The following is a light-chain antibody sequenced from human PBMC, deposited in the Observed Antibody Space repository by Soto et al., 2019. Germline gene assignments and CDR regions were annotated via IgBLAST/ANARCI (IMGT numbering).Light chain of an antibody. J-gene: IGLJ2*01. CDR3: SSYTSSSTVV. V-gene: IGLV2-14*01. Sequence: QSALTQPACVSGSLGQSITISCTGTSSDVGGYNYVSWYQQHPGKAPKLMIYDVSNRPSGVSNRFSGSKSGNTASLTISGLQAEDEADYYCSSYTSSSTVVFGGGTKVTVL. CDR1: SSDVGGYNY. CDR2: DVS.